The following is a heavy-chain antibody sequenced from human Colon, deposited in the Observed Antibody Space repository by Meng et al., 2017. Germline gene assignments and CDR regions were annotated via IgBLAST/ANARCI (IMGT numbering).Heavy chain of an antibody. CDR3: ARADCTAGICYQFDN. Sequence: QLRLQESGPGLVKPSQTLSLTCNVSGLSIGTTGDYWTWTRQRPGKGLEWIGKIFYTGTAHYNPSLKTRAAMSVDRSKNQFSLKLSSVTAADTAVYYCARADCTAGICYQFDNWGQGTLVTVSS. CDR1: GLSIGTTGDY. CDR2: IFYTGTA. J-gene: IGHJ4*02. V-gene: IGHV4-31*03. D-gene: IGHD2-8*02.